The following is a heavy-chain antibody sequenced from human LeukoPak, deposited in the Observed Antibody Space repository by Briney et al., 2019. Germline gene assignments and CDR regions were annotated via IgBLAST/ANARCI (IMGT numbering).Heavy chain of an antibody. J-gene: IGHJ6*02. CDR3: AKDRTKYYYYGMDV. V-gene: IGHV3-9*01. D-gene: IGHD2-8*01. CDR2: ISWNSGSI. Sequence: PGRSLRLSCAASGFTFDDYAMHWVRQAPGKGLEWVSGISWNSGSIGYADSVKGRFTISRDNAKNSLYLQMNSLRAEDTALYYCAKDRTKYYYYGMDVWGQGTTVTVSS. CDR1: GFTFDDYA.